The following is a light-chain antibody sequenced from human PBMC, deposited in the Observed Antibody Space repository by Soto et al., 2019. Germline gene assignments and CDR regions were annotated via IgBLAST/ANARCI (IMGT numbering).Light chain of an antibody. V-gene: IGLV1-44*01. CDR3: AAWDDSLNVLV. CDR2: SNN. CDR1: SSNIGSKS. Sequence: QYVLTQPPSVSGTPGQRVNMYCSGSSSNIGSKSVSWYQHLPQTAPKLLIYSNNQRPSGVPGRFSGSKSGTSASLAISGLQSDDETQYYCAAWDDSLNVLVFGGGTKVTVL. J-gene: IGLJ2*01.